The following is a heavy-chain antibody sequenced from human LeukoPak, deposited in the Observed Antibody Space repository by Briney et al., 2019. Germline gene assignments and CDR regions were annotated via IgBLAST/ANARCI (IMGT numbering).Heavy chain of an antibody. J-gene: IGHJ6*03. V-gene: IGHV3-48*03. CDR2: ISSSGSTI. D-gene: IGHD2-15*01. CDR1: GFTFSSYE. Sequence: GGSLRLSCAASGFTFSSYEMNWVRQAPGKGLEWVSYISSSGSTIYYADSVKGRFTISRDNSKNTLYLQMNSLRTVDTAVYYCARVASCSGGSCFFVDYYYYYMDVWGKGTTVTVSS. CDR3: ARVASCSGGSCFFVDYYYYYMDV.